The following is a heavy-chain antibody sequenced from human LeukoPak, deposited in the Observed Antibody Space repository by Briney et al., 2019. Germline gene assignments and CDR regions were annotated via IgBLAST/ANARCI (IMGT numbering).Heavy chain of an antibody. Sequence: ASVKVSCKASGYTFTSYGISWVRQAPGQGLEWMGWISAYNGNTNYAQKLQGRVTMTTDTSTSIAYMELRSLRSDDTAVYYCAYSYSVGGDYYYGMDVWGQGTTVTVSS. D-gene: IGHD2-15*01. CDR1: GYTFTSYG. V-gene: IGHV1-18*01. CDR3: AYSYSVGGDYYYGMDV. CDR2: ISAYNGNT. J-gene: IGHJ6*02.